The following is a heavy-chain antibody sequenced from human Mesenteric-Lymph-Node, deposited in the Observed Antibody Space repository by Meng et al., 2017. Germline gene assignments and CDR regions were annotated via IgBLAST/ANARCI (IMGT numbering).Heavy chain of an antibody. CDR2: ISSSSSYI. CDR1: GFTFSSYS. Sequence: GESLKISCAASGFTFSSYSMNWVRQAPGKGLEWVSSISSSSSYIYYADSVKGRFTISRDNAKNSLYLQMNSLRAEDTAVYYCARSPYDFWSGYYKDWFDPWGQGTLVTVSS. J-gene: IGHJ5*02. V-gene: IGHV3-21*01. CDR3: ARSPYDFWSGYYKDWFDP. D-gene: IGHD3-3*01.